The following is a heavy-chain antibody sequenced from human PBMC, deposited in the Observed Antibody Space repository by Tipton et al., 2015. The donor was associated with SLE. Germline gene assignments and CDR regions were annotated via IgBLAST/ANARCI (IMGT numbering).Heavy chain of an antibody. Sequence: TLSLTCTVSGVSISSESYYWSWIRQPAGKGLEWIGHIYTSGSTKYNSSLKSRVTMSIDTSKNQFSLKLSSVTAADTAVYYCARDAGLWFGAPWAFDIWGQGTMVTVSS. V-gene: IGHV4-61*09. CDR1: GVSISSESYY. D-gene: IGHD3-10*01. J-gene: IGHJ3*02. CDR2: IYTSGST. CDR3: ARDAGLWFGAPWAFDI.